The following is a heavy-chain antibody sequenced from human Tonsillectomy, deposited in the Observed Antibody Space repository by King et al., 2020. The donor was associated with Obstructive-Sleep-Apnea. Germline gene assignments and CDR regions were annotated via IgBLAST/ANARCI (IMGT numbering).Heavy chain of an antibody. J-gene: IGHJ4*02. D-gene: IGHD6-19*01. CDR2: IYWYGDK. V-gene: IGHV2-5*01. CDR1: GFSLTTSGVG. Sequence: TLKESGPTLVKPTQTLTLTCSFSGFSLTTSGVGVGWIRQPPGKALEWLALIYWYGDKRYSPSLKSRLTITKDTSKNQVVLTMTNMDPVDTATYYCAHRPPIAVAGGFDYWGQGTLVTVSS. CDR3: AHRPPIAVAGGFDY.